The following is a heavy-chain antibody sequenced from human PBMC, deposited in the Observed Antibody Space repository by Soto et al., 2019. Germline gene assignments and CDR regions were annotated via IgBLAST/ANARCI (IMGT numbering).Heavy chain of an antibody. Sequence: SETLSLTCAVYGGSFSGYYWSWIRQPPGKGLEWIGEINHSGSTNYNPSLKSRVTISVDTSKNQFSLKLSSVTAADTAVYYCARGQMVVPAAIGIAAAESASPTDYWGQGTLVTVSS. V-gene: IGHV4-34*01. CDR2: INHSGST. CDR3: ARGQMVVPAAIGIAAAESASPTDY. CDR1: GGSFSGYY. D-gene: IGHD2-2*02. J-gene: IGHJ4*02.